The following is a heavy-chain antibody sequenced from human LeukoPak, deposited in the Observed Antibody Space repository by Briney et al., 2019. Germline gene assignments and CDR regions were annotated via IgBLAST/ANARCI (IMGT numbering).Heavy chain of an antibody. CDR3: AGARYSSGWHSEFDP. D-gene: IGHD6-19*01. CDR2: IYYSGST. J-gene: IGHJ5*02. V-gene: IGHV4-39*01. CDR1: GGSISSSSYY. Sequence: PSETLSLTCTVSGGSISSSSYYWGWIRQPPGKGLEWIGSIYYSGSTYYNPSLKSRVTISVDTSKDQFSLKLSSVTAADTAVYYCAGARYSSGWHSEFDPWGQGTLVTVSS.